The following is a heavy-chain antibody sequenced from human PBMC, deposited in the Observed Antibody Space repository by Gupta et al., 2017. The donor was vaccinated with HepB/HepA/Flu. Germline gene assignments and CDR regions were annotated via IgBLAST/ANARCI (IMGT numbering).Heavy chain of an antibody. J-gene: IGHJ4*02. D-gene: IGHD3-22*01. Sequence: EVQLVQSGTEFNTHGESLKIPCKGSGYSVTTYSTGWVRQMPGKGLEWMAISYPDDSDIKYNPSFQGQVTISGDKSNRTAYLQWNSLKASDTAMYYCARSYDSSGRYFDYWGQGTLVTGSS. V-gene: IGHV5-51*01. CDR3: ARSYDSSGRYFDY. CDR2: SYPDDSDI. CDR1: GYSVTTYS.